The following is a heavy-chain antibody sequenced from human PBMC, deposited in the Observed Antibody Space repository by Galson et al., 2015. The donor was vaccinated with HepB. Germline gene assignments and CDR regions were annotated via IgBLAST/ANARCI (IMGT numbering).Heavy chain of an antibody. CDR2: ISYDGSNK. J-gene: IGHJ5*02. V-gene: IGHV3-30*04. CDR1: GFTFSSYA. D-gene: IGHD1-14*01. Sequence: SLRLSCAASGFTFSSYAMHWVRQAPGKGLEWVAVISYDGSNKYYADSVKGRFTISRDNSKNTLYLQMNSLRAEDTAVYYCARGAATGIWFDPWGQGTLVTVSS. CDR3: ARGAATGIWFDP.